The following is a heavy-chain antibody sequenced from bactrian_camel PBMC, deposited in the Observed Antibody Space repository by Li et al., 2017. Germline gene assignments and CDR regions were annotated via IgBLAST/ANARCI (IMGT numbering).Heavy chain of an antibody. V-gene: IGHV3S6*01. J-gene: IGHJ4*01. Sequence: QLVESGGGSVQAGGSLRLSCTASGDTYSSYCMAWFRQAPGKGREGVAAIDTDGDRKYADSVKGRFTISTDTAKITRYLQMNSLKPEDTAMYYCAAKRRACAGDYCRPCASSVYFSSKDYSWGQGTQVTVS. D-gene: IGHD3*01. CDR3: AAKRRACAGDYCRPCASSVYFSSKDYS. CDR2: IDTDGDR. CDR1: GDTYSSYC.